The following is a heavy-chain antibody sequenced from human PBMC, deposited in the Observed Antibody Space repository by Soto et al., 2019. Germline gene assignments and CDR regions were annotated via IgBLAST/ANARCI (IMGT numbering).Heavy chain of an antibody. D-gene: IGHD1-1*01. CDR2: ISGSGGST. CDR1: GFTFSSYA. Sequence: GGSLRLSCAASGFTFSSYAMSWVRQAPGKGLEWVSAISGSGGSTYYADSVKGRFTISRDNSKNTLYLQMNSLRAEDTAVYYCAKAPRDDWNAGLWFDPWGQGTLVTVSS. V-gene: IGHV3-23*01. J-gene: IGHJ5*02. CDR3: AKAPRDDWNAGLWFDP.